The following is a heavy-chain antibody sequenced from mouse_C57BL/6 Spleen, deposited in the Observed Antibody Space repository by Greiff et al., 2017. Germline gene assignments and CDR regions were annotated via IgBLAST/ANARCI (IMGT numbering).Heavy chain of an antibody. D-gene: IGHD1-1*01. J-gene: IGHJ2*01. CDR1: GFTFSSYT. CDR3: ARHGGVVRCDY. V-gene: IGHV5-9*01. Sequence: EVMLVESGGGLVKPGGSLKLSCAASGFTFSSYTMSWVRQTPVQRLEWVATISGGGGNTYYPDSVKGRFTITRDNAKNTLYLQMRSLRSEDTALYYCARHGGVVRCDYWGQGTTLTVSS. CDR2: ISGGGGNT.